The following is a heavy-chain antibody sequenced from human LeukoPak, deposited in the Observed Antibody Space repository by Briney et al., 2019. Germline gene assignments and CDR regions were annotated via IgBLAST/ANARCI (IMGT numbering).Heavy chain of an antibody. Sequence: TSETLSLTCTVSGGSISSGGYYWSWIRQPPGKGLEWIGYIYHSGSTYYNPSLKSRVTISVDRSKNQFSLKLSSVTAADTAVYYCARDPRLRLGELSQPRDAFDIWGQGTMVTVSS. CDR2: IYHSGST. CDR1: GGSISSGGYY. CDR3: ARDPRLRLGELSQPRDAFDI. V-gene: IGHV4-30-2*01. J-gene: IGHJ3*02. D-gene: IGHD3-16*02.